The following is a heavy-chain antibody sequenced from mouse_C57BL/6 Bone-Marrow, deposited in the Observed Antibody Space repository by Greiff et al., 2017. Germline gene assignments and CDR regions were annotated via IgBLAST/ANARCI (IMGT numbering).Heavy chain of an antibody. D-gene: IGHD1-1*01. V-gene: IGHV6-6*01. Sequence: EVKLMESGGGLVQPGGSMKLSCAASGFTFSDAWMDWVRQSPEKGLEWVAEIRNKANNHATYYAESVKGRFTISRDDSKSSVYLQMNSLRAEDTGIYYCTREELYYAVFAYWGQGTLVTVSA. CDR3: TREELYYAVFAY. CDR1: GFTFSDAW. J-gene: IGHJ3*01. CDR2: IRNKANNHAT.